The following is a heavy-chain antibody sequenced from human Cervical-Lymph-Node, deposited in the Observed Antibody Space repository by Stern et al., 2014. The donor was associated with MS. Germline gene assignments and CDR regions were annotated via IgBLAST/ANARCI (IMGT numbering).Heavy chain of an antibody. CDR2: ISFDGRNK. CDR1: RFTFSSYA. J-gene: IGHJ4*02. D-gene: IGHD3-3*01. V-gene: IGHV3-30*04. CDR3: ARDDLRNYDFSWRN. Sequence: QVQLVESGGGVVQPGRSLRLSCAASRFTFSSYAMHWVRQAPGKGLEWVAVISFDGRNKYYADSVRGRFTISRDNSKNTLYLQMNSLGAEDTAVYYCARDDLRNYDFSWRNWGQGTLVTVSS.